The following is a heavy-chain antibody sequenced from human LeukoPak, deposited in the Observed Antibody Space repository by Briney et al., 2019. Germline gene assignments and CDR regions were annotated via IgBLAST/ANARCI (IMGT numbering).Heavy chain of an antibody. CDR1: GFIVGSNY. CDR3: ASGNSGSHYVEYYYGIDV. CDR2: IYSGGRT. V-gene: IGHV3-53*01. Sequence: GGSLRLSCAASGFIVGSNYMSWVRQAPGKGLEWVSVIYSGGRTYYADSVKGRFTISRDISKNTLYLQMNNLRAEDTAVYYCASGNSGSHYVEYYYGIDVWGQGTTVTVSS. D-gene: IGHD1-26*01. J-gene: IGHJ6*02.